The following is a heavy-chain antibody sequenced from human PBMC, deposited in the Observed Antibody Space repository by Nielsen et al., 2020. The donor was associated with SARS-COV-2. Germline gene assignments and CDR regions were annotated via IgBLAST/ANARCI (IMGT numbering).Heavy chain of an antibody. Sequence: GESLKISCAASGFTFSSYGMHWVRQAPGKGLQWVAVIWYDGSNKKYEDSVKGRFTISRDNSKNTLYLQLNSLRAEDTATYYCAREFGAGAFGFWGQGTQVTVSS. J-gene: IGHJ4*02. V-gene: IGHV3-33*01. CDR2: IWYDGSNK. D-gene: IGHD3-16*01. CDR3: AREFGAGAFGF. CDR1: GFTFSSYG.